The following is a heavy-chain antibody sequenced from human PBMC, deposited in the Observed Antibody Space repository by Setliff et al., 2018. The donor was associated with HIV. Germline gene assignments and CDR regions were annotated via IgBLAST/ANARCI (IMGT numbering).Heavy chain of an antibody. D-gene: IGHD3-22*01. CDR2: IYYSGNT. V-gene: IGHV4-31*03. CDR3: ARAPYYDYRGLAVYYFDY. Sequence: PSETLSLTCIVSGASINSGGYYWTWIRQHPGKGLEWIVHIYYSGNTQYNPSLKSRLSLSVDRSQNHLFLRLRSVTAADTAVYYCARAPYYDYRGLAVYYFDYWGQGTLVTVS. CDR1: GASINSGGYY. J-gene: IGHJ4*02.